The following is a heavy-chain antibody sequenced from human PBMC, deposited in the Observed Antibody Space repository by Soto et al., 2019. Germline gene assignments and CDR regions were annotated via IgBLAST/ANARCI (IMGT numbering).Heavy chain of an antibody. V-gene: IGHV5-51*01. Sequence: PGESLKISCKGSGYSFTSYWIGWVRQMPGKGLEWMGIIYPGDSDTRYSPSFQGQVTISADKSISTAYLQWSSLKASYTAMYYCARFRSYYYDSGGYYDACDTWGEGTMATVSS. CDR1: GYSFTSYW. CDR2: IYPGDSDT. CDR3: ARFRSYYYDSGGYYDACDT. J-gene: IGHJ3*02. D-gene: IGHD3-22*01.